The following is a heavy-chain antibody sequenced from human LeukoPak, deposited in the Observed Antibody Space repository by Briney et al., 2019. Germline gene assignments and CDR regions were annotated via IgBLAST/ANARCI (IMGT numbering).Heavy chain of an antibody. D-gene: IGHD5-24*01. V-gene: IGHV3-7*04. J-gene: IGHJ3*02. CDR1: GFTFSSYW. CDR2: IKQDGSEK. Sequence: TGGSLRLSCAASGFTFSSYWMSWVRQAPGKGLEWVANIKQDGSEKYYVDSVKGRFTISRDNAKNSLYLQMNSLRAEDTAVYYCARGQWLQFDVFDIWGQGTMVTVPS. CDR3: ARGQWLQFDVFDI.